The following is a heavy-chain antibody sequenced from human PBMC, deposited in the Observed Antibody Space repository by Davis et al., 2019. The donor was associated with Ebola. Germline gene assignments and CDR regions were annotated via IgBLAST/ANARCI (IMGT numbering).Heavy chain of an antibody. CDR3: ARVVPYYYYMDV. V-gene: IGHV4-34*01. D-gene: IGHD3-16*02. CDR2: INHSGST. J-gene: IGHJ6*03. CDR1: GGSFSGYY. Sequence: PSETLSLTCAVYGGSFSGYYWSWIRQPPGKGLEWIGEINHSGSTNYNPSLKSRVTISVDTSKNQFSLKLSSVTAADTAVYYCARVVPYYYYMDVWDKGTTVTVSS.